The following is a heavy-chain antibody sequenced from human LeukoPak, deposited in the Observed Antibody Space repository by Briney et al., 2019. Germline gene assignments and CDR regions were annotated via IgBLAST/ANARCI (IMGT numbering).Heavy chain of an antibody. J-gene: IGHJ5*02. CDR1: GYTFTGYL. V-gene: IGHV1-2*02. CDR3: ARAGRGYDILTGYYWFDP. D-gene: IGHD3-9*01. CDR2: IDPNSGGT. Sequence: ASVKVSCKASGYTFTGYLMHWVRQAPGQGLEWMGWIDPNSGGTNYAQKFQGRVTMTRDTSINTAFMELSRLRSEDTAVYYCARAGRGYDILTGYYWFDPWGQGTLVTVSS.